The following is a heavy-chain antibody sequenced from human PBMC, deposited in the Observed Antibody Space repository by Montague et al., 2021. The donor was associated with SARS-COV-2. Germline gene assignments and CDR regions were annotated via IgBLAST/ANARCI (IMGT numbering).Heavy chain of an antibody. J-gene: IGHJ5*02. CDR3: ARQEYYYDSSGYGRRDWFGP. D-gene: IGHD3-22*01. CDR1: GGSISSSSYY. CDR2: IYYSGST. Sequence: SETLSLTCTVSGGSISSSSYYWGWIRQPPGKGLEWIGSIYYSGSTYYNPSLKSRVTISVDTSKNQFSLKLSSVTAADTAVYYCARQEYYYDSSGYGRRDWFGPWGQGTLVTVSS. V-gene: IGHV4-39*01.